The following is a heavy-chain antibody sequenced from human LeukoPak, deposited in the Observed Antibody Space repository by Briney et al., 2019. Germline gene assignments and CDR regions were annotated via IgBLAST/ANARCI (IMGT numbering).Heavy chain of an antibody. V-gene: IGHV4-30-4*01. CDR3: ASSVATNSHRDY. Sequence: SETLSLTCTVSGGSISSGDYYWSWIRQPPGKGLEWIGYIYYSGSTYYNPSLKSRVTISVDTSKNQFSLKLSSVTAADTAVYYCASSVATNSHRDYWGQGTLVTVSS. J-gene: IGHJ4*02. CDR1: GGSISSGDYY. CDR2: IYYSGST. D-gene: IGHD5-12*01.